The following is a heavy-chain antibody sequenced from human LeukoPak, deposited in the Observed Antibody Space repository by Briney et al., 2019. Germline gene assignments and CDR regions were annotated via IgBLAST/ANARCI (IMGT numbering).Heavy chain of an antibody. V-gene: IGHV3-7*03. CDR1: GSTFSSYW. CDR2: IKQDGSEK. J-gene: IGHJ5*02. D-gene: IGHD2-15*01. Sequence: GGSLRLSCAASGSTFSSYWTSWVRQAPGKGLEWVAKIKQDGSEKYYVDSVKGRLTISRDNAKNSLYLQMNSLRAEDTAVYYCARVPGYCSGGSCYNPNWFDPWGQGTLVTVSS. CDR3: ARVPGYCSGGSCYNPNWFDP.